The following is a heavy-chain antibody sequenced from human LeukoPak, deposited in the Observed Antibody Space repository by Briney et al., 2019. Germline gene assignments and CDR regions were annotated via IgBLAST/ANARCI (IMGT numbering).Heavy chain of an antibody. CDR2: ISDSGNYI. CDR3: ANHLACHSTTCPPFDY. CDR1: GFTFSRYS. V-gene: IGHV3-21*01. D-gene: IGHD2-2*01. Sequence: GGSLRLSCAASGFTFSRYSMNWVRQAPGKGLEWVSSISDSGNYIYYADSVKGRFTISSDNAKNSLFLQMNSLRAEDTAVYYCANHLACHSTTCPPFDYWGQGTLVTVSS. J-gene: IGHJ4*02.